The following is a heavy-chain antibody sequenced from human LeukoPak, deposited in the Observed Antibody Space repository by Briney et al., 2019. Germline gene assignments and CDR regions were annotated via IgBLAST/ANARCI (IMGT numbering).Heavy chain of an antibody. V-gene: IGHV3-21*01. Sequence: GGSLRISCAASGFTFSSYSMNWVRQAPGKGLEWVSSISSSSSYIYYADSVKGRFTISRDNAKNSLYLQMNSLRAEDTAVYYCARRRITSFNWFDPWGQGTLVTVSS. CDR3: ARRRITSFNWFDP. J-gene: IGHJ5*02. D-gene: IGHD3-10*01. CDR2: ISSSSSYI. CDR1: GFTFSSYS.